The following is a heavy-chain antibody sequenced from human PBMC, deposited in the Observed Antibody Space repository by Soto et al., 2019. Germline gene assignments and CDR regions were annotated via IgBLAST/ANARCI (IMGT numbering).Heavy chain of an antibody. CDR2: IYSGGST. D-gene: IGHD2-21*02. CDR3: ARAGWYCGGDCYSGDAFDI. V-gene: IGHV3-66*01. Sequence: PVGSLRLSCAASGFTVSSNYMSWVRQAPGKGLEWVSVIYSGGSTYYADSVKGRFTISRDNSKNTLYLQMNSLRAEDTAVYYCARAGWYCGGDCYSGDAFDIWGQGTMVNVSS. CDR1: GFTVSSNY. J-gene: IGHJ3*02.